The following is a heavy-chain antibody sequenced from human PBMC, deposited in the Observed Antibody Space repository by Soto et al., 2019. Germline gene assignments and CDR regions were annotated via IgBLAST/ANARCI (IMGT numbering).Heavy chain of an antibody. V-gene: IGHV4-39*01. CDR1: GGSISTPNYY. J-gene: IGHJ4*02. Sequence: QLQLQESGPGLVKPSETLSLTCTVSGGSISTPNYYWGWIRQPPGKGLEWIGGIYYSGSTYYNPSLKSRVTISVDTSRTQFSLRLTSVTAAYTAVYYCARRYTGSYYDYWGQGTLVTVSS. CDR3: ARRYTGSYYDY. CDR2: IYYSGST. D-gene: IGHD1-26*01.